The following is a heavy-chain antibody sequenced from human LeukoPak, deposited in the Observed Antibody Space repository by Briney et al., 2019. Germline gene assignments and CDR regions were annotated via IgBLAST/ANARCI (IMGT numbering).Heavy chain of an antibody. D-gene: IGHD3-10*01. Sequence: ASVKVSCKASGYTLTELAIHWVRQAPGKGLEWMGGFDPEDIETIYAQTFQGRLTMTEDKSTDTAYMEMSSLRSEDTAVYYCATWSGSYYYFWGQGTLVTVSS. CDR1: GYTLTELA. CDR2: FDPEDIET. V-gene: IGHV1-24*01. CDR3: ATWSGSYYYF. J-gene: IGHJ4*02.